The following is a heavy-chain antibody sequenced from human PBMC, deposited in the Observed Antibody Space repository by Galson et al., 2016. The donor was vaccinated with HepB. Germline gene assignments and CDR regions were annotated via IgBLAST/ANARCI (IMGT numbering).Heavy chain of an antibody. J-gene: IGHJ3*02. CDR1: GFTFSNSV. CDR2: IRSSGGRK. V-gene: IGHV3-23*01. Sequence: SLRLSCAASGFTFSNSVMTWVRQAPGKGLEWGSAIRSSGGRKLYADSVKGRVTISRDNSKNTQYMQMNSLRAEDTALYYCAKDRYGSVADAFDIWGQGTKVTVSS. CDR3: AKDRYGSVADAFDI. D-gene: IGHD6-19*01.